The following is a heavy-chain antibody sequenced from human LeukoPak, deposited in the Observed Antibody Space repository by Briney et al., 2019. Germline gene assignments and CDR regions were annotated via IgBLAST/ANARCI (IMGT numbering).Heavy chain of an antibody. D-gene: IGHD3-16*01. CDR1: GGSISSNSYY. Sequence: PSETLSLTCTVSGGSISSNSYYWGWIRQPPGKGLEWIANIYYTGNTYYNPSLKSRVTISVDTSKNQFSLTLSSVTAADTAVCYCASEAHRGGGFDSWGQGTLVTVSS. V-gene: IGHV4-39*01. CDR3: ASEAHRGGGFDS. J-gene: IGHJ4*02. CDR2: IYYTGNT.